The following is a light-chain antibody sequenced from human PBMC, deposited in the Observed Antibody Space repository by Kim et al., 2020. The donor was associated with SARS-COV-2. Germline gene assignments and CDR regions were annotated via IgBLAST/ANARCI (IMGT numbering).Light chain of an antibody. CDR2: STS. J-gene: IGKJ4*01. V-gene: IGKV1-12*01. Sequence: SASVGGRVTITCRASENIGSWLAWYQQKPGKAPSLLIYSTSTLHSGVPSRFSGSGSGTDFTPTVSSLQPEDSAVYYCQQLNGFPLTFGGGTKLEI. CDR1: ENIGSW. CDR3: QQLNGFPLT.